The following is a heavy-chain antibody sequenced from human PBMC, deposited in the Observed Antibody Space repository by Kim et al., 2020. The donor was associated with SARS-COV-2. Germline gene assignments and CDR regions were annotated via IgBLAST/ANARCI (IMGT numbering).Heavy chain of an antibody. D-gene: IGHD3-16*01. CDR3: AKSHLWGSGYPDY. Sequence: YAASVKGRFTISRDNSKNTLYLQMNSLRAEDTAVYYCAKSHLWGSGYPDYWGQGTLVTVSS. V-gene: IGHV3-23*01. J-gene: IGHJ4*02.